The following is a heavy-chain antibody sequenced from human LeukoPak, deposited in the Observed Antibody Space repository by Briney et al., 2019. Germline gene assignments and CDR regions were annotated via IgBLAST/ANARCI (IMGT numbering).Heavy chain of an antibody. J-gene: IGHJ5*02. CDR3: ARLAGNNWLDP. V-gene: IGHV5-51*01. CDR2: IYPGDSDT. CDR1: GHSFVSYW. Sequence: GESLKISCQRSGHSFVSYWIGWVRQMPGLGLEWMGIIYPGDSDTRYSPSFEGQLTISVDKSITTAYLQWTSLKASDTAMYYCARLAGNNWLDPWGQGTLVTVSS.